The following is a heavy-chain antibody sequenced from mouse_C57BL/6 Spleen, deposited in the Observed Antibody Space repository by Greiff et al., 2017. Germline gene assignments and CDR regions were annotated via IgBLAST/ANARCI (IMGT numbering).Heavy chain of an antibody. V-gene: IGHV5-17*01. CDR1: GFTFSDYG. CDR3: AKAVVAQGYFDY. D-gene: IGHD1-1*01. CDR2: ISSGSSTI. Sequence: EVKLMESGGGLVKPGGSLKLSCAASGFTFSDYGMHWVRQAPEKGLEWVAYISSGSSTIYYADTVKGRFTISRDNAKNTLFLQMTSLRSEDTAMYYCAKAVVAQGYFDYWGQGTTLTVSS. J-gene: IGHJ2*01.